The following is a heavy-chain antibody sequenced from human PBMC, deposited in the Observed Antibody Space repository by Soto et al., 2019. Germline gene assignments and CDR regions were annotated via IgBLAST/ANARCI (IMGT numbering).Heavy chain of an antibody. CDR2: IYYSGST. V-gene: IGHV4-59*01. CDR1: GGSISSYY. D-gene: IGHD2-2*01. Sequence: SETLSLTCTVSGGSISSYYWSWIRQPPWKGLEWIGYIYYSGSTNYNPSLKSRVTISVDTSKNQFSLTLSSVTAADTAVYYGSRDQVPDDLLGWVDPWGKGTLVPVS. J-gene: IGHJ5*02. CDR3: SRDQVPDDLLGWVDP.